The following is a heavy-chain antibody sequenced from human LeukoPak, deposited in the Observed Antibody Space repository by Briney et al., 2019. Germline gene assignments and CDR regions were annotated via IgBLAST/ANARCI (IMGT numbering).Heavy chain of an antibody. CDR1: GFTFSDYY. CDR2: ISSSGRLM. CDR3: ARDTNNGLDV. V-gene: IGHV3-11*01. D-gene: IGHD1-20*01. Sequence: PGGSLRLSCAASGFTFSDYYINWIRQAPRKGLEWVSHISSSGRLMRYADSVKGRFTITRDNAQNFMSLQMNSLKPEDTAVYYCARDTNNGLDVWGRGTTVTVSS. J-gene: IGHJ6*02.